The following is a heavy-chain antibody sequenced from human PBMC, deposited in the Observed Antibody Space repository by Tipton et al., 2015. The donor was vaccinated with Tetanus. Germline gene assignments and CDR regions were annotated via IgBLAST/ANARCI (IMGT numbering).Heavy chain of an antibody. CDR2: TYYRSKWYN. V-gene: IGHV6-1*01. D-gene: IGHD3-16*01. J-gene: IGHJ4*02. CDR1: GDSVDTNRAA. Sequence: GLVKPSQTLSLTCVISGDSVDTNRAAWNWIRQSPSRGLEWLGRTYYRSKWYNDYAESLKSRIVINPDTSKNQFSLQLNSVTPEDTAVYYCAREDGGPTLDYFDSWGQGALVIVSS. CDR3: AREDGGPTLDYFDS.